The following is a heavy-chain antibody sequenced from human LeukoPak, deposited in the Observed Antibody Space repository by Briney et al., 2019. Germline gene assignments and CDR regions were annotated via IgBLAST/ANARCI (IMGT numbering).Heavy chain of an antibody. D-gene: IGHD5-24*01. Sequence: GGSLRLSCVASGFTFSSYWMSWVRQAPGKGLEWVANINQDGSEKYDVDSAKGRFTISRDNAENSLYLQLNSLRAEDTAVYYCARGKGDGYNYWSDAFDIWGRGTMVTVSS. V-gene: IGHV3-7*01. CDR3: ARGKGDGYNYWSDAFDI. CDR1: GFTFSSYW. J-gene: IGHJ3*02. CDR2: INQDGSEK.